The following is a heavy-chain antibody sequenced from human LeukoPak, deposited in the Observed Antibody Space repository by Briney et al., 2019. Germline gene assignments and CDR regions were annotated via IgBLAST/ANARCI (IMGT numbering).Heavy chain of an antibody. D-gene: IGHD5-18*01. CDR2: MNPNSGGT. J-gene: IGHJ6*02. CDR1: GYTFTGYY. CDR3: ARVGYSYGMDV. Sequence: GASVKVSCKSSGYTFTGYYMHWVRQAPGQGREWMGWMNPNSGGTNYAQKFQGRVTMTRDTSISTAYMELSRLRSDDTAVYCCARVGYSYGMDVWSQGTTVTVSS. V-gene: IGHV1-2*02.